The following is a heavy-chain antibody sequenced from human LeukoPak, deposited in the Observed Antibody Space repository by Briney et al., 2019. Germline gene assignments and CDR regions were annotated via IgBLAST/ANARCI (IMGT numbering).Heavy chain of an antibody. CDR3: ARVVRFGENWFDP. D-gene: IGHD3-10*01. CDR2: IYHSGST. Sequence: SETLSLTCAVSGGSISSSNWWSWVRQPPGKGLEWIGEIYHSGSTNYNPSLKSRATISVDKSKNQFSLKLSSVTAADTAVYYCARVVRFGENWFDPWGQGTLVTVSS. V-gene: IGHV4-4*02. J-gene: IGHJ5*02. CDR1: GGSISSSNW.